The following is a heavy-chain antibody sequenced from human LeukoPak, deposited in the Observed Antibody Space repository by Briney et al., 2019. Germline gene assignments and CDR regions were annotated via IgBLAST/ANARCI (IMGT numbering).Heavy chain of an antibody. CDR2: IDPSDSYT. V-gene: IGHV5-10-1*01. CDR1: GYNLTSYW. CDR3: ARSHYYGSGSYPY. J-gene: IGHJ4*02. D-gene: IGHD3-10*01. Sequence: GESLKISCECSGYNLTSYWISWVRQLPGKGLESMGRIDPSDSYTNYSPSFQGHVTISADKSISTAYLQWSSLKASDTAMYYCARSHYYGSGSYPYWGQGTLVTVSS.